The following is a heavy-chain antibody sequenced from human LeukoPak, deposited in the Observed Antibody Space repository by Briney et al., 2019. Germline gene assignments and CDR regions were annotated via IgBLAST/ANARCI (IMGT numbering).Heavy chain of an antibody. J-gene: IGHJ4*02. Sequence: GGSLRLSCAASGFTFSSYSMNWVRQAPGRGLKWVSYISSSSSTIYYADSVKGRFTISRDNAKNSLYLQMNSLRAEDTAVYYCARDTPVRGVREFDYWGQGTLVTVSS. CDR2: ISSSSSTI. CDR1: GFTFSSYS. V-gene: IGHV3-48*04. CDR3: ARDTPVRGVREFDY. D-gene: IGHD3-10*01.